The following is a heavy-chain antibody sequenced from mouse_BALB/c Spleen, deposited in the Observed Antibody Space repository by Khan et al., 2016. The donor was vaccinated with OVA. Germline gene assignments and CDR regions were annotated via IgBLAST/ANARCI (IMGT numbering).Heavy chain of an antibody. Sequence: EVELVESGGDLVKPGGSLKLSCAASGFTFSSYSMSWVRQTPDMRLKWVTTISSGGDYTYYPDSVKGRFTISRDNAKNTLYLQMSSLKSEDTAMYYCASHLTGSFAYWGQGSLVIVSA. J-gene: IGHJ3*01. D-gene: IGHD4-1*01. V-gene: IGHV5-6*01. CDR2: ISSGGDYT. CDR1: GFTFSSYS. CDR3: ASHLTGSFAY.